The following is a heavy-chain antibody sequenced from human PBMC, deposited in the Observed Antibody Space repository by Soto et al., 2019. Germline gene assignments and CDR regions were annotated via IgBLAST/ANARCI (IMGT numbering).Heavy chain of an antibody. CDR2: ISYDGSNK. Sequence: GGSLRLSCAASGFTFSSYAMHWVRQAPGKGLEWVAVISYDGSNKYYTDSVKGRFTISRDNSKNTLYLQMNSLRAEDTAVYYCADSSSWYINAFDIWGQGTMVTVSS. CDR3: ADSSSWYINAFDI. CDR1: GFTFSSYA. J-gene: IGHJ3*02. V-gene: IGHV3-30-3*01. D-gene: IGHD6-13*01.